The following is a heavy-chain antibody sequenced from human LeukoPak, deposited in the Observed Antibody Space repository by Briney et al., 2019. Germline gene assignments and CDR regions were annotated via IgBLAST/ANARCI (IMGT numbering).Heavy chain of an antibody. CDR2: IYYSGST. V-gene: IGHV4-59*01. CDR1: GGSISNNY. J-gene: IGHJ4*02. Sequence: SETLSLTCTVSGGSISNNYWSWFRQPPGKGLEWIGYIYYSGSTNYNPSLKSRVTISVDKSKSQFSLKLSSVTAADTAVYYCASHKGFWGQGTLVTVSS. CDR3: ASHKGF.